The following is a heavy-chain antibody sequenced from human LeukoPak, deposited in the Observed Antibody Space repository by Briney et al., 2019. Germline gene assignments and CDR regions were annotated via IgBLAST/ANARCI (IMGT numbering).Heavy chain of an antibody. D-gene: IGHD3-9*01. V-gene: IGHV4-61*01. CDR2: IYYSGST. CDR1: GDSVSSSSYF. CDR3: AGTYYDILTGYHARDYYGMDV. Sequence: PSETLSLTCTVSGDSVSSSSYFWSWIRQPPGKGLEWIGYIYYSGSTNYNPSLKSRVTISVDTSKNQFSLKLSSVTAADTAVYYCAGTYYDILTGYHARDYYGMDVWGQGTTVTVSS. J-gene: IGHJ6*02.